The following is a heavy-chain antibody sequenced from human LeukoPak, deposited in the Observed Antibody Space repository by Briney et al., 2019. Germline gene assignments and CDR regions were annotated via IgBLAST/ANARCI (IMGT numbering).Heavy chain of an antibody. CDR2: IYNNGTT. CDR1: DDSISSYY. Sequence: TSETLSLSCTVSDDSISSYYWCWLRQPPGKGLEWIGFIYNNGTTNYNPSFKSRVTISVDTSKNHFSLKLSSVTAADTAMYYCTRRGGGWWNFDYGGQGTLVTVSS. V-gene: IGHV4-59*08. D-gene: IGHD6-19*01. CDR3: TRRGGGWWNFDY. J-gene: IGHJ4*02.